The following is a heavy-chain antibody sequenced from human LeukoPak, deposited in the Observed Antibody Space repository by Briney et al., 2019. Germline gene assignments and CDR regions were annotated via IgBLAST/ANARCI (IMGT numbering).Heavy chain of an antibody. CDR2: INAYNGNT. D-gene: IGHD3-22*01. J-gene: IGHJ4*02. CDR3: ARGSKYYYDSSGYPY. CDR1: GYTFTSYY. Sequence: ASVKVSCKASGYTFTSYYMHWVRQAPGQGLEWMGWINAYNGNTNYAQKLQGRVTMTTDTSTSTAYMELRSLRSDDTAVYYCARGSKYYYDSSGYPYWGQGTLVTVSS. V-gene: IGHV1-18*04.